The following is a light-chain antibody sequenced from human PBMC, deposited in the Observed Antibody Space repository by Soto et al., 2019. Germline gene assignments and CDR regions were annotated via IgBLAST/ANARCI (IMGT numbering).Light chain of an antibody. CDR2: DYN. J-gene: IGLJ1*01. CDR1: TSNIGNNY. Sequence: SVLTQPPSVSAAPGQKVTISYSGITSNIGNNYVSWYQHLPGAAPKLLIYDYNRRPSGIPDRFSGSRSGTLATLGITGLQTGDEADYYCATWDSSLRAYVFGAGTKVTVL. CDR3: ATWDSSLRAYV. V-gene: IGLV1-51*01.